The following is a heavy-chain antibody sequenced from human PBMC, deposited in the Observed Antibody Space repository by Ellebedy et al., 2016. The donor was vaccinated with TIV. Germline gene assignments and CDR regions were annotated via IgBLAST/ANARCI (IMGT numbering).Heavy chain of an antibody. CDR2: INQDGRER. V-gene: IGHV3-7*03. CDR3: VRDGAYGDYAPGYYGMDV. D-gene: IGHD4-17*01. CDR1: GFTFSSYW. J-gene: IGHJ6*02. Sequence: GESLKISCAASGFTFSSYWMSWVRQAPGKGLEWVANINQDGRERYYVDSVKGRFTISRDNAKNSLYLQMNTLRAEDTAVYHCVRDGAYGDYAPGYYGMDVWGQGTTVTVSS.